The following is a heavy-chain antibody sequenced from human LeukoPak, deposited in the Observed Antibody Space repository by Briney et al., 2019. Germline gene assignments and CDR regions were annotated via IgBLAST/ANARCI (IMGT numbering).Heavy chain of an antibody. CDR1: GFTFSSYD. D-gene: IGHD6-6*01. Sequence: GGSLRLSCAASGFTFSSYDMHWVRQATGKGLEWVSTIGTAGDTYYPDSVKGRFTISRENAKNSLYLQMNSLRAGDTAVYYCARAIAARPLNYYYTMDVWGQGTTVTVSS. CDR2: IGTAGDT. V-gene: IGHV3-13*01. J-gene: IGHJ6*02. CDR3: ARAIAARPLNYYYTMDV.